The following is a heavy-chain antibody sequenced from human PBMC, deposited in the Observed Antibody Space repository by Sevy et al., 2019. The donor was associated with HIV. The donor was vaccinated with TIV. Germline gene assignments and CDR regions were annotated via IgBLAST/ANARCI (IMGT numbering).Heavy chain of an antibody. CDR1: GGSFSGYY. Sequence: SETLSLTCAVYGGSFSGYYWSWIRQPPGKGLEWIGEINHRGSTNYNPSLKSRVTISVDTSKNQFSLKLSSVTAADTAVYYCARGSLELYYYYYGMDVWGQGTTVTVSS. V-gene: IGHV4-34*01. CDR2: INHRGST. CDR3: ARGSLELYYYYYGMDV. J-gene: IGHJ6*02. D-gene: IGHD1-7*01.